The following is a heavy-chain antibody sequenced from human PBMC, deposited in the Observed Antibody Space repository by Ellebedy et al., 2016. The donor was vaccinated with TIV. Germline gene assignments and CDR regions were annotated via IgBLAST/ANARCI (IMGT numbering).Heavy chain of an antibody. CDR2: INAGNGNT. CDR3: ARELVPTVGMEGFDP. CDR1: GYTFTNYA. J-gene: IGHJ5*02. V-gene: IGHV1-3*01. Sequence: AASVKVSCKASGYTFTNYAMHWVRQAPGQRLEWMGWINAGNGNTKYSQKFQGRVTITRDTSASTTYMELSSLTSEDTAVYYCARELVPTVGMEGFDPWGQGTLVTVSS. D-gene: IGHD2-2*01.